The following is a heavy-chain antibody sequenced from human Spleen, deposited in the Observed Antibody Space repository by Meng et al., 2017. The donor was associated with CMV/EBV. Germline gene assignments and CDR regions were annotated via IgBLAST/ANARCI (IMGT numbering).Heavy chain of an antibody. CDR2: MNPNSGNT. CDR3: AIRTVRRVAFDI. D-gene: IGHD4-17*01. J-gene: IGHJ3*02. CDR1: GYTFTSYG. Sequence: ASVKVSCKASGYTFTSYGISWVRQATGQGLEWMGWMNPNSGNTGYAQKFQGRVTMTRNTSISTAYMELSALRSEDTAVYYCAIRTVRRVAFDIWGQGTRVTVSS. V-gene: IGHV1-8*02.